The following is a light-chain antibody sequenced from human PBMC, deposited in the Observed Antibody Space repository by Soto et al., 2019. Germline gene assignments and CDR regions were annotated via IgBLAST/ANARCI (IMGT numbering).Light chain of an antibody. CDR1: HNIDTW. Sequence: DIQMTQSPSTLSASIGDTVTITCRASHNIDTWLAWFQQKPGKAPNLLIYKASTLEAGVPSRFSGSASGTEFTLTISSLQPDDFATYYCQQHADSPITFGGGTKVEI. V-gene: IGKV1-5*03. CDR3: QQHADSPIT. CDR2: KAS. J-gene: IGKJ4*01.